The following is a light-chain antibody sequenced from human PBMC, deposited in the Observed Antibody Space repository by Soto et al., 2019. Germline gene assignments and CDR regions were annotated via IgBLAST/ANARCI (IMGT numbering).Light chain of an antibody. Sequence: EIQMTQSPSTLSASVGDRVSITCRASQSISRQLAWYQQKPGKAPNLLIYHASNIDTGVPSRFTGSGSGTAFTITSSSLQPDALATYHCLQYQSYWTFGQGTKVEVK. J-gene: IGKJ1*01. CDR3: LQYQSYWT. CDR2: HAS. CDR1: QSISRQ. V-gene: IGKV1-5*03.